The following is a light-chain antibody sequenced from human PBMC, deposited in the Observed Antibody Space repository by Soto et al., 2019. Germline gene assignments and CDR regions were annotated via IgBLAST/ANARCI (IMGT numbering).Light chain of an antibody. CDR2: AAS. CDR1: QSISRH. CDR3: QQSYSTLWT. V-gene: IGKV1-39*01. J-gene: IGKJ1*01. Sequence: DIQMTQSPSTLSASVGDRVTITCRASQSISRHLNWYQQKPGKAPKLLIYAASSLQSGVPSRFSGSGSGTDFTLTISSLQPEDFATYYCQQSYSTLWTFGQGTKVDI.